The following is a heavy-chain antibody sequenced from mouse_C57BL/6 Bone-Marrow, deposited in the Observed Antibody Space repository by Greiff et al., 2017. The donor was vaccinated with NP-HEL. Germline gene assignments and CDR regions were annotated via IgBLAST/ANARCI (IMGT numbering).Heavy chain of an antibody. V-gene: IGHV5-6*01. CDR2: ISSGGSYT. CDR1: GFTFSSYG. D-gene: IGHD2-5*01. J-gene: IGHJ3*01. Sequence: EVKLMESGGDLVKPGGSLKLSCAASGFTFSSYGMSWVRQTPDKRLEWVATISSGGSYTYYPDSVKGRFTISRDTAKNTLYLQMSSLKSEDTAMYYCARGGSNYPGWGQGTLVTVSA. CDR3: ARGGSNYPG.